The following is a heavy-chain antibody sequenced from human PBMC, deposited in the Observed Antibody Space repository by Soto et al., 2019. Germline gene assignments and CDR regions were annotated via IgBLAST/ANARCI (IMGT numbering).Heavy chain of an antibody. CDR2: IWYDGSNK. D-gene: IGHD6-19*01. J-gene: IGHJ4*02. V-gene: IGHV3-33*01. CDR1: GFTFSSYG. Sequence: QVQLVESGGGVVQPGRSLRLSCAASGFTFSSYGMHWVRQAPGKGLEWVAVIWYDGSNKYYADSVKGRFTISRDNSKNTLYLQMNSLRAEDTAVYYCAREAVAGTFFSYWGQGTLVTVSS. CDR3: AREAVAGTFFSY.